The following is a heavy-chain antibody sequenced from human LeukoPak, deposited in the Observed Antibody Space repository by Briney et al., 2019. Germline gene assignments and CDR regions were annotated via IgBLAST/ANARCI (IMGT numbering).Heavy chain of an antibody. V-gene: IGHV3-48*03. D-gene: IGHD5-24*01. J-gene: IGHJ4*01. CDR3: ATRLPFTGYTS. CDR1: GGTVTTYE. Sequence: SGGSLRLSCTIFGGTVTTYEFNWVRQGPGKAPEWISYMSRTANRIDHAASVKGRLTMSRDNANNSVFLQMNSLRVDDTAIYYCATRLPFTGYTSWGEGTLVTVSS. CDR2: MSRTANRI.